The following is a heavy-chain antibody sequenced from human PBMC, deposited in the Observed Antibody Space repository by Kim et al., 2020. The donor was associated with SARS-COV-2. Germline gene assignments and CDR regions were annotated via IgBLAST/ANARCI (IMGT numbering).Heavy chain of an antibody. CDR1: GYTFTGYY. D-gene: IGHD4-17*01. Sequence: ASVKVSCKASGYTFTGYYMHWVRQAPGQGLEWMGWINPNSGGTNYAQKFQGRVTMTRDTSISTAYMELSRLRSDDTAVYYCARVTSATVTTYSQALFDYWGQGTLVTVSS. CDR3: ARVTSATVTTYSQALFDY. V-gene: IGHV1-2*02. CDR2: INPNSGGT. J-gene: IGHJ4*02.